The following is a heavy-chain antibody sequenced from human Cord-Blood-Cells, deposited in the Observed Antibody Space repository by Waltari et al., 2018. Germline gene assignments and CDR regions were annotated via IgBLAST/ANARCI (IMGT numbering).Heavy chain of an antibody. CDR1: GFTFSRYW. CDR2: IKKDGSEK. D-gene: IGHD6-13*01. J-gene: IGHJ2*01. Sequence: EVQLVESGGGLVQPGGSLRLSCAASGFTFSRYWMSWVRQAPGKGLEGVANIKKDGSEKDYVDSVKGQFTSSRDNAKNSLYLQMNSLRAEDTAVYYCARSSIAADWYFDLWGRGTLVTVSS. CDR3: ARSSIAADWYFDL. V-gene: IGHV3-7*01.